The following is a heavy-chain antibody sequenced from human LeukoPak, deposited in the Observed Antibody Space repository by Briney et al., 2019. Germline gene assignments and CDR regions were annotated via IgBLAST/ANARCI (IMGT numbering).Heavy chain of an antibody. CDR2: ISGDGGST. CDR3: AKDIGHYYDSSGHLLDY. V-gene: IGHV3-43*02. CDR1: GFTFDDYA. Sequence: GGSLRLSCAASGFTFDDYAMHWVRQAPGKGLEWVSLISGDGGSTYYADSVKGRFTISRDNSKNSLYLQMNSLRTEDTALYYCAKDIGHYYDSSGHLLDYWGQGTLVTVSS. J-gene: IGHJ4*02. D-gene: IGHD3-22*01.